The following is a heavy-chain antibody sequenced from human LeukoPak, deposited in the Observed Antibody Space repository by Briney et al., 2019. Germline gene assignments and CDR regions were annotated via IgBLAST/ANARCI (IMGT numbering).Heavy chain of an antibody. D-gene: IGHD5-12*01. CDR2: IYTSGST. V-gene: IGHV4-61*02. CDR1: GGSISSGSYY. Sequence: SETLSLTCTVSGGSISSGSYYWSWIRQPAGKGLEWIGRIYTSGSTNYNPSLKSRVTISVDTSKNQFSLKLSSVTAADTAVYYCAREQGVTGGYSGYEVWYFDLWGRGTLVTVSS. J-gene: IGHJ2*01. CDR3: AREQGVTGGYSGYEVWYFDL.